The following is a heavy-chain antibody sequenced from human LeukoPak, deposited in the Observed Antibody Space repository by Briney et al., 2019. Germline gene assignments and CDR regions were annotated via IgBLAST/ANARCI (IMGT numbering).Heavy chain of an antibody. V-gene: IGHV1-46*01. Sequence: ASVKVSCKASGYTFTSYYMHWVRQAPGQGLEWMGIINPSGGSTSYAQKFQGRVTMTRDTSTSTVYMELSSLRSEDTAVYYCARDTIRYFDWLSPIPHPYYYYYYYGMDVWGQETTVTVSS. D-gene: IGHD3-9*01. CDR1: GYTFTSYY. CDR2: INPSGGST. CDR3: ARDTIRYFDWLSPIPHPYYYYYYYGMDV. J-gene: IGHJ6*02.